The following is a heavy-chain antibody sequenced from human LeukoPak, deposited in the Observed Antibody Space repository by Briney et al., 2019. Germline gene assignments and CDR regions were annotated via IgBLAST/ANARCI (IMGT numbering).Heavy chain of an antibody. Sequence: PSETLSLTCSVSGDSISNNYWTCIRQPPGKGLEWIGHFYYSGSTNYNPSLKSRVTISADTSKNQFSLKLSSVTAADTAVYYCANRDGVYWGQGILVTVSS. CDR2: FYYSGST. D-gene: IGHD3-3*01. CDR1: GDSISNNY. V-gene: IGHV4-59*01. CDR3: ANRDGVY. J-gene: IGHJ4*02.